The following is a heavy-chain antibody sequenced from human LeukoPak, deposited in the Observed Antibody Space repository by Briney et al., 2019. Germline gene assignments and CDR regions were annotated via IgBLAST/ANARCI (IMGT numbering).Heavy chain of an antibody. CDR2: INPNSGGT. J-gene: IGHJ6*02. D-gene: IGHD6-19*01. CDR3: ARDLAGGWPGQVYNYYYYYGMDV. V-gene: IGHV1-2*02. CDR1: GYTFTGYY. Sequence: ASVKVSFKASGYTFTGYYMHWVRQAPGQGLEWMGWINPNSGGTNYAQKFQGRVTMTRDTSISTAYMELSRLRSDDTAVYYCARDLAGGWPGQVYNYYYYYGMDVWGQGTTVTVSS.